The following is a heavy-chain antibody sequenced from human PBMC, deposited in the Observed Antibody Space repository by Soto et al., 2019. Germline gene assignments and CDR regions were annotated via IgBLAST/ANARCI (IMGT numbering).Heavy chain of an antibody. J-gene: IGHJ2*01. V-gene: IGHV3-23*01. Sequence: GGSLRLSCAASGFTFSSYAMSWVRQAPGKGLEWVSAISGSGGSTYYADSVKGRFTISRDNSKNTLYLQMNSLRAEDTAVYYCAKDSIFKIAAAGSLVWYFDLWGRGTLVTVSS. CDR1: GFTFSSYA. CDR2: ISGSGGST. CDR3: AKDSIFKIAAAGSLVWYFDL. D-gene: IGHD6-13*01.